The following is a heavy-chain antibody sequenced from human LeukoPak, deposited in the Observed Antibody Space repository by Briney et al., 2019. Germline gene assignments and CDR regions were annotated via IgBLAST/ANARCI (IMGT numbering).Heavy chain of an antibody. J-gene: IGHJ4*02. CDR1: GFTFSSYG. CDR2: IHYGGSNE. Sequence: GGSLRLSCAASGFTFSSYGMHWVRQAPGKGLEWVAFIHYGGSNEYYADSVRGRFTISRDNSKNTLYLQMNSLRAEDTAVYYCAKEHLYYFDYWGQGTLVTVSS. V-gene: IGHV3-30*02. CDR3: AKEHLYYFDY.